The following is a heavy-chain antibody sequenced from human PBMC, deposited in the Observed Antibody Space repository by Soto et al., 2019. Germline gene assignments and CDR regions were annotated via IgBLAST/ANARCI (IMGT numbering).Heavy chain of an antibody. CDR2: SSDRRTGNT. V-gene: IGHV3-23*01. CDR1: GFTFSSYT. J-gene: IGHJ4*02. CDR3: TTWLTAHFDY. D-gene: IGHD2-21*02. Sequence: GGSLRLSCAASGFTFSSYTLNWVRLAPGKGLEWVATSSDRRTGNTHYSDSVRGRFTLSRDYSRNILFLQMDSLRADDTALYYCTTWLTAHFDYWGRGTQVTVSS.